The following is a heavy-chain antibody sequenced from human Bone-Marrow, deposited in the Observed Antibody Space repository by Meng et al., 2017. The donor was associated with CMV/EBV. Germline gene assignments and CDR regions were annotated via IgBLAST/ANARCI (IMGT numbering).Heavy chain of an antibody. CDR1: GYTFTSYG. CDR3: ARDSSSSGWYSGLDY. V-gene: IGHV1-18*01. Sequence: ASVKVSCKASGYTFTSYGISWVRQAPGQGLEWMGWISAYNGSTNYAQKLQGRVTMTTDTSTSTAYMELRSLRSDDTAVYYCARDSSSSGWYSGLDYWGQGTRVTGSS. CDR2: ISAYNGST. D-gene: IGHD6-19*01. J-gene: IGHJ4*02.